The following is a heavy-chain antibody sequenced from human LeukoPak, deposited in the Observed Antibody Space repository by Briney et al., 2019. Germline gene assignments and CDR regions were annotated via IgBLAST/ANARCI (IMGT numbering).Heavy chain of an antibody. CDR1: GFTFSSYS. CDR3: ARRGAGTGTTDY. D-gene: IGHD1-1*01. CDR2: ISSSSSYI. Sequence: GGSLRLSCAASGFTFSSYSMNWVRQAPGKGLEWVSSISSSSSYIYSADSVKGRFTISRDNAKNTLYLQMNSLRAEDTAVYYCARRGAGTGTTDYWGQGTLVTVSS. J-gene: IGHJ4*02. V-gene: IGHV3-21*01.